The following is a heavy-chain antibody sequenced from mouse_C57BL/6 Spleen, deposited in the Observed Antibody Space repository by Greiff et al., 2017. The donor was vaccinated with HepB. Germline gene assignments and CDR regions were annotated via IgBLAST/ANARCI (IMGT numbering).Heavy chain of an antibody. J-gene: IGHJ2*01. V-gene: IGHV14-2*01. CDR1: GFNITDYY. D-gene: IGHD1-1*01. CDR3: APYYYGSRHFDY. CDR2: IDPEDGET. Sequence: VQLQQSGAELVKPGASVKLSCTASGFNITDYYMHWVKQRTEQGLEWIGRIDPEDGETKYAPKFQGKATITADTSSNTAHLQLSSLTTEDTAVYYCAPYYYGSRHFDYWGQGTTLTVSS.